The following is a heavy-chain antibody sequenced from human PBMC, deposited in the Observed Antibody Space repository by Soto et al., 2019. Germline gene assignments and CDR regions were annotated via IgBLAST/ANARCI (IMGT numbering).Heavy chain of an antibody. CDR3: AKDTYYHDSSDYYVFDC. J-gene: IGHJ4*02. D-gene: IGHD3-22*01. CDR2: VSYDGSKE. Sequence: PGGSLRLSCAASGFTFNSYGIHWVRQAPGKGLEWVAGVSYDGSKEYYTESVRGRFTISRDNSRNTLDLQMNSLRAEDTAVYYCAKDTYYHDSSDYYVFDCWGQGTLVTVSS. V-gene: IGHV3-30*18. CDR1: GFTFNSYG.